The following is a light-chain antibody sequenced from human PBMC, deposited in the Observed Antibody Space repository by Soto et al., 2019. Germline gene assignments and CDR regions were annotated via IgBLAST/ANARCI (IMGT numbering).Light chain of an antibody. CDR2: ATS. J-gene: IGKJ1*01. V-gene: IGKV3-15*01. Sequence: ETLLTQSPATLSMSPGETATLSCRASQSVSNSLAWYRQRPGQPPSLLIYATSTRATGVPARFTGSGSGTEFTLTISSLQSEDFAVYYCHQYYDSPPWTFGQGTKVEI. CDR1: QSVSNS. CDR3: HQYYDSPPWT.